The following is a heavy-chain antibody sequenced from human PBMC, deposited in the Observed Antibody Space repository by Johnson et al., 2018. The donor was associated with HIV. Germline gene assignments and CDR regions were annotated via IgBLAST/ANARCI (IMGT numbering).Heavy chain of an antibody. D-gene: IGHD3-22*01. CDR3: ARGTYYYDTSAFDI. V-gene: IGHV3-74*02. J-gene: IGHJ3*02. Sequence: MLLVESGGDLVQPGGSLRLSCAASGFTFSSYWMHWVRQVPGKGLVWVSRINGDGSSTFYADSVKGRFTTSRDSAKNTVYLQMNSLRDEDTAVYYCARGTYYYDTSAFDIWGRGTMVTVSS. CDR1: GFTFSSYW. CDR2: INGDGSST.